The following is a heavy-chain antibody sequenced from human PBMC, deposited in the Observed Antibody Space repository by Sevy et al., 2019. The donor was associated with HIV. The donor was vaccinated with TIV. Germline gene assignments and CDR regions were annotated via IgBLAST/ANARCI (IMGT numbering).Heavy chain of an antibody. V-gene: IGHV1-2*02. CDR3: VRDYRDGYFDY. Sequence: ATVKVSCKASGYTFTGYYMHWVRQAPGQGLEWMGWINPDSGGPNYTPKFQGRVTLSRDTSISTAYMELSRLKSDDTAVYYCVRDYRDGYFDYWGQGTPVRVSS. J-gene: IGHJ4*02. CDR1: GYTFTGYY. CDR2: INPDSGGP.